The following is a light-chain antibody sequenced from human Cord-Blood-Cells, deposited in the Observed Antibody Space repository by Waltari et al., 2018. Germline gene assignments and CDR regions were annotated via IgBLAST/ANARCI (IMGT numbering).Light chain of an antibody. V-gene: IGKV1-5*03. CDR2: KES. CDR3: QQYNSYST. Sequence: DIQMTQSPSTLSASVGERVTITCRASQSISSWLALYQQKPGKAPKLLIYKESSLESGVPSRVSGSGSGTEFTLTISSLQPDDFATYYCQQYNSYSTFGQGTKVEIK. J-gene: IGKJ1*01. CDR1: QSISSW.